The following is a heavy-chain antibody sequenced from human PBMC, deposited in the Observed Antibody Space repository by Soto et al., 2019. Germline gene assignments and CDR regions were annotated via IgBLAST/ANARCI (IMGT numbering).Heavy chain of an antibody. CDR2: ISYSGST. J-gene: IGHJ5*02. Sequence: SEPLSSTCSVPVASITTYYWSWIRQPPGKGLEWIGSISYSGSTKYNPSLESRVMISLDTSKNQCSLRLTSVTAADTALYYCARDWDSSGLFDPWGQGALVTVSS. D-gene: IGHD3-10*01. CDR3: ARDWDSSGLFDP. CDR1: VASITTYY. V-gene: IGHV4-59*01.